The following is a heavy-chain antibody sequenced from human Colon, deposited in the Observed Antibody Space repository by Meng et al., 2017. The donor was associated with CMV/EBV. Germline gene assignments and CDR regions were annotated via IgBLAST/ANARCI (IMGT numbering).Heavy chain of an antibody. J-gene: IGHJ4*02. CDR2: SYNDGST. D-gene: IGHD3-3*01. CDR1: GFTVTNNF. V-gene: IGHV3-66*02. Sequence: GESLKISCAASGFTVTNNFMTWVRQAPGKGLEWVSVSYNDGSTYYADSVKGRFTISRDNSKNMLYLQMNSLRAEDTAVYYCANVFDYDFWGGPDSWGQGTLVTVSS. CDR3: ANVFDYDFWGGPDS.